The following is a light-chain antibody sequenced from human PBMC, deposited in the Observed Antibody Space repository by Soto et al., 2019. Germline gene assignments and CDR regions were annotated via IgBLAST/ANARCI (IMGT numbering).Light chain of an antibody. J-gene: IGKJ4*01. Sequence: EIVMTQSPATLSVSPGERATLSCRASQSTNSYLAWYQQKPGQAPRLLIDGASTRATGIPARFSGSGSGPEFTLTISSLQSEDFAVSYCQQYNTWPITFGGGTKVDI. V-gene: IGKV3-15*01. CDR1: QSTNSY. CDR2: GAS. CDR3: QQYNTWPIT.